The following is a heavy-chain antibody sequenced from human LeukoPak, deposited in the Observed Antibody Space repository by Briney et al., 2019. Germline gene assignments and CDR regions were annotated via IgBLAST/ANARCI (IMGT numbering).Heavy chain of an antibody. Sequence: VASVTVSCKASGYTFTSYGISWVRQAPGQGLEGMGWISAYNGNTNYAQKLQGRVTMTTDTSTSTAYMELRSLRSDDTAVYYCASARAGYFDWLLNYWGQGTLVTVSS. V-gene: IGHV1-18*01. CDR1: GYTFTSYG. D-gene: IGHD3-9*01. J-gene: IGHJ4*02. CDR3: ASARAGYFDWLLNY. CDR2: ISAYNGNT.